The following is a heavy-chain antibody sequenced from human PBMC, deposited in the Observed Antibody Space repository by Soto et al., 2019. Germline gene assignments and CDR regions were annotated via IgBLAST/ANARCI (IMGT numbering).Heavy chain of an antibody. V-gene: IGHV3-21*01. J-gene: IGHJ4*02. CDR3: ASRRVGAYYFDY. CDR2: ISSSSSYI. Sequence: EVQLVESGGGLVKPGGSLRLSCAASGFTFSSYSMNWVRQAPGKGLEWVSSISSSSSYIYYADSVKGRFTISRDNAKHSLYLQRNSLRAEDTAVYYCASRRVGAYYFDYWGQGTLVTVSS. CDR1: GFTFSSYS. D-gene: IGHD1-26*01.